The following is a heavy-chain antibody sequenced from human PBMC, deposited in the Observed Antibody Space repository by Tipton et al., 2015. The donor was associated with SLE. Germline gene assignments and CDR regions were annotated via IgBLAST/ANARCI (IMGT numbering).Heavy chain of an antibody. D-gene: IGHD3-22*01. V-gene: IGHV4-59*01. J-gene: IGHJ3*02. CDR2: IYFSGST. CDR1: GITFSKAC. CDR3: ARESRYYESTSYSDAFDI. Sequence: LRLSCVTSGITFSKACMSWVRQSPGKGLEWIGYIYFSGSTNYNPSFSGRVTISLDRSTDQVSLHLDAVTAADTAVYYCARESRYYESTSYSDAFDIWGRGTTVVVSS.